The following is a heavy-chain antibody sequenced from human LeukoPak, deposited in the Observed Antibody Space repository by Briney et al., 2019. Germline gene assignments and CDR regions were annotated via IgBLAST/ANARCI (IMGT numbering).Heavy chain of an antibody. CDR3: AKDGRKSSSSTGNWFDP. J-gene: IGHJ5*02. V-gene: IGHV3-30-3*01. D-gene: IGHD6-6*01. Sequence: GGSLRLSCAASGFTFSSYAMHWVRQAPGKGLEWVAVIPYDGSNKYYADSVKGRFTISRDNSKNTLYLQMNSLRAEDTAVYYCAKDGRKSSSSTGNWFDPWGQGTLVTVSS. CDR2: IPYDGSNK. CDR1: GFTFSSYA.